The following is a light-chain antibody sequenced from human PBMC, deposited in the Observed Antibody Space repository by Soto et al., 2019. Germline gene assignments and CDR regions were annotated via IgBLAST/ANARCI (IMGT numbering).Light chain of an antibody. V-gene: IGKV1-33*01. Sequence: DIQMTQSPSSLSASVGDRVTITCQASQDISKYVNCYQQKPGRAPKLLIYGASNFETGVPSRFSGSGSGTDFIVTISSLQPEDIATYYCQHDDNVPPFTFGPGTKVAIK. CDR2: GAS. J-gene: IGKJ3*01. CDR1: QDISKY. CDR3: QHDDNVPPFT.